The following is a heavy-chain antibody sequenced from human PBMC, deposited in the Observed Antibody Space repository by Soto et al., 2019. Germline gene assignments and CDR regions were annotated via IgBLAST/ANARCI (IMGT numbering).Heavy chain of an antibody. J-gene: IGHJ6*02. CDR2: INHSGST. CDR1: GGSFSGYY. CDR3: ARGKGRDYYYYYGMDV. D-gene: IGHD3-10*01. Sequence: NPSETLSLTCAVYGGSFSGYYWSWIRQPPGKGLEWIGEINHSGSTNYNPSLKSRVTISVDTSKNQFSLKLSSVTAADTAVYYCARGKGRDYYYYYGMDVWGQGTTVTVSS. V-gene: IGHV4-34*01.